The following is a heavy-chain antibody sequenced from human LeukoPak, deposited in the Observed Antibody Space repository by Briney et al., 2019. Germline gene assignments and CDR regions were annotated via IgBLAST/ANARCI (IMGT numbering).Heavy chain of an antibody. Sequence: KSSETLSLTCAVYGGSFSGYYWSWIRRPPGKGLEWIGYIYYSGSTNYNPSLKSRVTISVDTSKNQFSLKLSSVTAADTAVYYCATLGGNGYYYMDVWGKGTTVTISS. CDR3: ATLGGNGYYYMDV. J-gene: IGHJ6*03. CDR2: IYYSGST. V-gene: IGHV4-59*01. CDR1: GGSFSGYY. D-gene: IGHD1-1*01.